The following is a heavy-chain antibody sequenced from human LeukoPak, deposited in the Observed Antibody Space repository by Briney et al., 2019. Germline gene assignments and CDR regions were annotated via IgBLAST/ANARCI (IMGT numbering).Heavy chain of an antibody. CDR1: GGSISSSNW. CDR3: ARISCGGGTCYLGY. Sequence: SGTLSLTCAVSGGSISSSNWWSWIRQPPGKGLESIAYIYHTGSTYYSPSLKSRVIISVDTSKNQFSLKLSSVTAADTAVYYCARISCGGGTCYLGYWGQGTLVTVSS. D-gene: IGHD2-21*01. CDR2: IYHTGST. V-gene: IGHV4-4*02. J-gene: IGHJ4*02.